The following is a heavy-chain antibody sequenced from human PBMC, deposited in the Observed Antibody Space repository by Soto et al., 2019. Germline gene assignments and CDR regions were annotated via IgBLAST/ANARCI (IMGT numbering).Heavy chain of an antibody. CDR2: ISWNSGSI. CDR3: AKAGFWSGYYSLVDY. Sequence: EVQLVESGGGLVQPGRSLRLSCAASGFTFDDYAMHWVRQAPGKGLEWVSGISWNSGSIGYADSVKGRFTISRDNAKNALYLHMNSLRAEGTALYYCAKAGFWSGYYSLVDYWGQGTLVTISS. J-gene: IGHJ4*02. V-gene: IGHV3-9*01. D-gene: IGHD3-3*01. CDR1: GFTFDDYA.